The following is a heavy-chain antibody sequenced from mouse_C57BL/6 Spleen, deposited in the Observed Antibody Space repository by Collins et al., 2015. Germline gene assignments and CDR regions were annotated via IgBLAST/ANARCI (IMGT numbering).Heavy chain of an antibody. V-gene: IGHV1-54*01. CDR3: ARLGYYGSEDY. CDR2: INPGSGGT. Sequence: QVQLQQSGAELVRPGTSVKVSCKASGYAFTNYMIEWIKQRPGQGLEWIGVINPGSGGTHPNEKFKGKATLTADKSSSTAYMQLSSLTSDDSAVYFCARLGYYGSEDYWGQGTTLTVSS. CDR1: GYAFTNYM. J-gene: IGHJ2*01. D-gene: IGHD1-1*01.